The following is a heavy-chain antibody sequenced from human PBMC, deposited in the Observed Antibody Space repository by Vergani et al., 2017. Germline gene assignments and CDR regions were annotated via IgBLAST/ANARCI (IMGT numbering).Heavy chain of an antibody. Sequence: QVQLQESGPGLVKPSETLSLTCTVSGGSISSYYWSWIRQPAGKGPEWIGHIHTGGSTDLNPSFKSRVSISVDTSKSQFSLKLNSVTVADTAVYYCARSRPYCTSGSCPAIWGQGTLVTVSS. CDR1: GGSISSYY. V-gene: IGHV4-4*09. CDR2: IHTGGST. D-gene: IGHD2-15*01. CDR3: ARSRPYCTSGSCPAI. J-gene: IGHJ4*02.